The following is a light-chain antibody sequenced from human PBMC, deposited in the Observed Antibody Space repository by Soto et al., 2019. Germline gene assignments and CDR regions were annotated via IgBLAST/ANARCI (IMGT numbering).Light chain of an antibody. CDR1: QSINSW. V-gene: IGKV1-5*01. CDR3: LQDINYPWT. Sequence: DIQMTQSPSTLSASVGDTVTVTCRASQSINSWLAWYQQKPGKPPKVLIYGASNLQSGVPPRFSGSGSGTDFTLAISSLQPEDSATYYCLQDINYPWTFGQGTKVGIK. CDR2: GAS. J-gene: IGKJ1*01.